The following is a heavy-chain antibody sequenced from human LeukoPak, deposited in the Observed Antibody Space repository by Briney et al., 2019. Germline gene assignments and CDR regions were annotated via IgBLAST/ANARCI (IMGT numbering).Heavy chain of an antibody. CDR2: INPNSGGT. J-gene: IGHJ4*02. D-gene: IGHD2-2*01. CDR1: GGTFSSYA. Sequence: ASVKVSCKASGGTFSSYAISWVRQAPGQGLEWMGWINPNSGGTNYAQKFQGRVTMTRDTSISTAYMELGRLRSDDTAVYYCARDESPPVPAASLDYWGQGTLVTVSS. V-gene: IGHV1-2*02. CDR3: ARDESPPVPAASLDY.